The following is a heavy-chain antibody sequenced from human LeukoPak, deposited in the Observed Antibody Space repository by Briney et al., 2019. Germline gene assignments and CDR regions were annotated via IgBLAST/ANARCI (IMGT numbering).Heavy chain of an antibody. V-gene: IGHV4-34*01. D-gene: IGHD6-13*01. CDR1: GGSFSGYY. Sequence: PSETLSLTCAVYGGSFSGYYWSWIRQPPGKGLEWIGEINHSGSTNYNLSLKSRVTISVDTSKNQFSLKLSSVTAADTAVYYCASYGIAAAGNEAFDIWGQGTMVTVSS. J-gene: IGHJ3*02. CDR3: ASYGIAAAGNEAFDI. CDR2: INHSGST.